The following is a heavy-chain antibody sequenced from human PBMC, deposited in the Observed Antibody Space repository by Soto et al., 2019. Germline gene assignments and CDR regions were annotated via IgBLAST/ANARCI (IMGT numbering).Heavy chain of an antibody. CDR3: AGGVAGLDV. V-gene: IGHV3-74*01. Sequence: DVQLVESGGGVVQPGGSLRLSCAASGLSFNIYWMHWVRQVPGKGLVWLARINSDGSHTIYVDSVKGRFTISRDNAKNRVFLQMDSLRDEDTGVYYCAGGVAGLDVWGQGTTVTVSS. D-gene: IGHD2-15*01. CDR2: INSDGSHT. CDR1: GLSFNIYW. J-gene: IGHJ6*02.